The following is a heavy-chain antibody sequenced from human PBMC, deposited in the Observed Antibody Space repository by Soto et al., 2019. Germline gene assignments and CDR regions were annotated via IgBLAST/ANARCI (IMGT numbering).Heavy chain of an antibody. V-gene: IGHV1-3*01. CDR3: ARGKYQLLDSEYYYYYYMDV. Sequence: ASVKVSCKASGYTFTSYAMHWVRQAPGQRLEWMGWINAGNGNTKYSQKFQGRVTITRDTSASTAYMELSSLRSEDTAVYYCARGKYQLLDSEYYYYYYMDVWGKGTTVTVSS. CDR2: INAGNGNT. CDR1: GYTFTSYA. J-gene: IGHJ6*03. D-gene: IGHD2-2*01.